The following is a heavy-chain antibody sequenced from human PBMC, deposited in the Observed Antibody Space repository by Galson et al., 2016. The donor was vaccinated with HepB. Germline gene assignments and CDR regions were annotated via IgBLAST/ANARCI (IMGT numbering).Heavy chain of an antibody. D-gene: IGHD3-10*01. J-gene: IGHJ3*01. CDR1: GFSFSTSA. V-gene: IGHV3-23*01. Sequence: SLRLSCAASGFSFSTSAMNWVRQAPGKGLEWVSVLGGTGRGTYYADSVKGRFTISRDTSQDTLFLQMSNLRAEDTALYFCAKSLRGFSHDASDVWGQGTMVTVSS. CDR3: AKSLRGFSHDASDV. CDR2: LGGTGRGT.